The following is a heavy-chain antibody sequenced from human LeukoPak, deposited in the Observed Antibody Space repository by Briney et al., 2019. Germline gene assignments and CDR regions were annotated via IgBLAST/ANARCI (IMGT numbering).Heavy chain of an antibody. J-gene: IGHJ4*02. CDR1: GGSISSYY. Sequence: SETLSLTCTVSGGSISSYYWSWIRQPPGKGLEWIGYIYYSGSTNYNPSLKSRVTISVDTSKNQFSLKLSSVTAADTAVYYCARRRDYDFWSGPSRPFNYWGQGTLVTVSS. V-gene: IGHV4-59*12. CDR3: ARRRDYDFWSGPSRPFNY. D-gene: IGHD3-3*01. CDR2: IYYSGST.